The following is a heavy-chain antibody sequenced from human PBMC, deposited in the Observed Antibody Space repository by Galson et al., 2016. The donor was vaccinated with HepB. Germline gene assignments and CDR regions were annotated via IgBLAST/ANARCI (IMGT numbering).Heavy chain of an antibody. CDR3: ARSVCKWRMDS. Sequence: SVKVSCKASGYKFINHGISWVRQAPGQGLEWMGWISGYNGDNGNTNYAQKFQGRVTMTTDTSTNTAYMDLRGLTSDDTAVYYCARSVCKWRMDSWGQGTLVTVSS. V-gene: IGHV1-18*01. J-gene: IGHJ4*02. D-gene: IGHD5-12*01. CDR2: ISGYNGDNGNT. CDR1: GYKFINHG.